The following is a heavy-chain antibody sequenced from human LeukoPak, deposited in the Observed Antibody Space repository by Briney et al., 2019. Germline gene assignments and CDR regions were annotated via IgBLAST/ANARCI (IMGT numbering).Heavy chain of an antibody. D-gene: IGHD3-22*01. Sequence: GRSLRLSCAASGFTFDNYAMHWVRHPPGKGLEWVSGISWNGAGIVYADSVKGRFTVSRDNAKNFLYLQMNSLRGEDTAVYHCVRGGPSTWFWGQGTLVTVSS. CDR2: ISWNGAGI. CDR1: GFTFDNYA. V-gene: IGHV3-9*01. CDR3: VRGGPSTWF. J-gene: IGHJ4*02.